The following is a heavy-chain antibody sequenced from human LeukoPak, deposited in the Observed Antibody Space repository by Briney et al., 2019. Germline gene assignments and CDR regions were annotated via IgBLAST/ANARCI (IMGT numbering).Heavy chain of an antibody. CDR2: ISAYNGNT. CDR3: ARDVAGYGYYYYMDV. J-gene: IGHJ6*03. Sequence: ASVKVSCKASGYTFTSYGISWVRQAPGQGLEWMGWISAYNGNTNYAQKLQGRVTMTTDTSTSTAYMELRSLRSDDTAVYYCARDVAGYGYYYYMDVWGKGTTVTVSS. V-gene: IGHV1-18*01. D-gene: IGHD1-1*01. CDR1: GYTFTSYG.